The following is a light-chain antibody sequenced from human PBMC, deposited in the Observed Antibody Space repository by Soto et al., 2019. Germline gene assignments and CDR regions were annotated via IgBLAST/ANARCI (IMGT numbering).Light chain of an antibody. CDR2: KAS. V-gene: IGKV1-5*03. CDR3: QYFKF. CDR1: QSICNW. J-gene: IGKJ3*01. Sequence: DIQMTQSPSTLSASVGDRVTITCRASQSICNWLAWYQQKPGKAPNLLIYKASSLQSGVPSRFSGSGSGTEFTLTISSLQPDDFATYYCQYFKFFGPGTKVDIK.